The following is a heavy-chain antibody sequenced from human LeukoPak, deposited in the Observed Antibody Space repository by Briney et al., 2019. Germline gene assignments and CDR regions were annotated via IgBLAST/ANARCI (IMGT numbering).Heavy chain of an antibody. CDR3: AKDRWIQLRLDY. CDR1: GFTFSSYA. D-gene: IGHD5-18*01. CDR2: ISGSGGST. V-gene: IGHV3-23*01. J-gene: IGHJ4*02. Sequence: PGGSLRLSCAASGFTFSSYAMSWVRQAPGKGLEWVSAISGSGGSTYYADSVRGRFTISRDNSKNTLYLQMNSLRAEDTAVYYCAKDRWIQLRLDYWGQGTLVTVSS.